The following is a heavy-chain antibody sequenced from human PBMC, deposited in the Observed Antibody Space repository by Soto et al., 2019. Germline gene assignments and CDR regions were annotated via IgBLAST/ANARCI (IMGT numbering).Heavy chain of an antibody. D-gene: IGHD3-3*01. CDR1: GYTLTSYG. CDR2: ISAYNGNT. CDR3: ARHPRDDFWSGYLEYYFDY. V-gene: IGHV1-18*01. Sequence: GASVKVSCKASGYTLTSYGISWVRQAPGQGLEWMGWISAYNGNTNYAQKLQGRVTMTTDTSTSTAYMELRSLRSDDTAVYYCARHPRDDFWSGYLEYYFDYWGQGTLVTVSS. J-gene: IGHJ4*02.